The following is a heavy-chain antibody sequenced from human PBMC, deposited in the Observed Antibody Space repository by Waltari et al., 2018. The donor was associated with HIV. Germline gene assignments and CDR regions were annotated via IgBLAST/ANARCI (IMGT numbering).Heavy chain of an antibody. CDR2: ISSSSSTI. CDR1: AFTFSSYS. V-gene: IGHV3-48*01. J-gene: IGHJ2*01. D-gene: IGHD6-6*01. CDR3: ARSKYSSSSGFDL. Sequence: EVQLVESGGGLVQTGGSLRLSCAASAFTFSSYSMNWVRQAPEKGLEWVSYISSSSSTIYSADSVKGRFTISRDNAKNSLYLQMNSLRAEDTAVYYCARSKYSSSSGFDLWGRGTLVTVSS.